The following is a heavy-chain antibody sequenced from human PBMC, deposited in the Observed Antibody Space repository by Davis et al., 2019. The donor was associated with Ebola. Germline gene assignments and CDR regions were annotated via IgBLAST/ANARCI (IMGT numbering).Heavy chain of an antibody. Sequence: ASVKVSCKTSGYTFTSYGISWVRQAPGQGLEWMGWISAYNGNTNYAPKLQGRVTMTPDTSTSTAYLELRSLRSDDTAVYYCSREAGATTKIYDYWGQGTLVTVSS. D-gene: IGHD1-26*01. V-gene: IGHV1-18*01. CDR1: GYTFTSYG. CDR2: ISAYNGNT. CDR3: SREAGATTKIYDY. J-gene: IGHJ4*02.